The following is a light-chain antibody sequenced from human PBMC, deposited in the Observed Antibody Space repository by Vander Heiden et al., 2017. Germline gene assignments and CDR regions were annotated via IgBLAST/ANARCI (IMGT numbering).Light chain of an antibody. CDR3: QAWDSSTAFYV. CDR1: KLGDKY. J-gene: IGLJ1*01. Sequence: SSELTQPPSVSVSPGQTASITCSGDKLGDKYACWYQQKPGQSPVLVIYQDSKRPSGIPERFSGSNSGNTATLTISGTQAMDEDDYYCQAWDSSTAFYVFGTGTKVTVL. CDR2: QDS. V-gene: IGLV3-1*01.